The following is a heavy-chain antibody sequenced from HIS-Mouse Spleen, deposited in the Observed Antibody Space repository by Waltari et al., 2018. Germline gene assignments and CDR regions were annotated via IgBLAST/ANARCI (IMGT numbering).Heavy chain of an antibody. CDR3: ARDTVIAARSYGMDV. D-gene: IGHD6-6*01. CDR1: GFTVSSNY. Sequence: EVQLVESGGGLIQPGGSLRLSCAASGFTVSSNYMSWVRQSPGKGLEWVSVIYSGGSTDYADSVKGRFTISRDNSKNTLYLQMNSLRAEDTAVYYCARDTVIAARSYGMDVWGQGTTVTVSS. J-gene: IGHJ6*02. CDR2: IYSGGST. V-gene: IGHV3-53*01.